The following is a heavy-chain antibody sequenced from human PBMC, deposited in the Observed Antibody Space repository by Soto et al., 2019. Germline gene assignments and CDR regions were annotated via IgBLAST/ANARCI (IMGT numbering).Heavy chain of an antibody. CDR3: ARTRYGGYDFDF. Sequence: QVQLQESGPGLVKPSGTLSLTCAVSSGSITSSNWWSWVRQPPGKCLEWIGEVSHRGSTNYIPSLKGRVTISVDKSRNQFSLRLNSVTAADTAVYYCARTRYGGYDFDFWGKGTLVTVSS. V-gene: IGHV4-4*02. D-gene: IGHD5-12*01. CDR2: VSHRGST. J-gene: IGHJ4*02. CDR1: SGSITSSNW.